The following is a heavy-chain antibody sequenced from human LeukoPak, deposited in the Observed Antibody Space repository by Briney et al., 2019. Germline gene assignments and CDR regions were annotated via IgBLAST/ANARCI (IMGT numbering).Heavy chain of an antibody. CDR1: GGSISSHY. Sequence: PSETLSLTCTVSGGSISSHYWSWIRQPAGKGLEWIGRIYTSGSTNYNPSLKSRVTMSVDTSKNQFSLKLSSVTAADTAVYYCARAWERRPVYYFDYWGQGTLVTVSS. V-gene: IGHV4-4*07. CDR2: IYTSGST. D-gene: IGHD1-1*01. CDR3: ARAWERRPVYYFDY. J-gene: IGHJ4*02.